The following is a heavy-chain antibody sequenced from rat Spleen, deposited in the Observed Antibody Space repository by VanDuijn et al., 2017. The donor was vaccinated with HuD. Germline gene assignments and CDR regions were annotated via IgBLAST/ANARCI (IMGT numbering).Heavy chain of an antibody. V-gene: IGHV5-20*01. CDR2: ISYDGSSS. CDR3: TTVGYFDY. Sequence: EVQLAESGGGLVQPGRSLKLSCAASGFTFSNYDMAWVRQAPTKGLEWVASISYDGSSSSCRESVKGRFTLSRDNAKSVLYLQMDSLRSEDTATYYCTTVGYFDYWGQGASVTVSS. D-gene: IGHD1-3*01. CDR1: GFTFSNYD. J-gene: IGHJ4*01.